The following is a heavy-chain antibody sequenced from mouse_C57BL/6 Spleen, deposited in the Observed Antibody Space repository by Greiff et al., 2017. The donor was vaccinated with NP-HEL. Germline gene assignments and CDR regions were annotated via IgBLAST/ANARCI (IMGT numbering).Heavy chain of an antibody. D-gene: IGHD1-1*01. Sequence: EVQLVESGGDLVKPGGSLKLSCAASGFTFSSYGMSWVRQPPDKRLEWVAPICSGGSYTYYPDSVKGRFTISRDNDKNTLYLQMSSLKSEDTAMYYCAKYGSSNGYCYVWGTGTTVTVSS. J-gene: IGHJ1*03. CDR1: GFTFSSYG. CDR2: ICSGGSYT. CDR3: AKYGSSNGYCYV. V-gene: IGHV5-6*01.